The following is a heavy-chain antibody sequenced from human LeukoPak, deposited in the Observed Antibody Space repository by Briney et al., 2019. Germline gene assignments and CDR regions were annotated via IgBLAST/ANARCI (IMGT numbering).Heavy chain of an antibody. CDR1: GFTFTNFG. CDR2: ISHDGRTQ. J-gene: IGHJ6*02. CDR3: AKDKPLRERARRAIDSGIVYYYYGMDV. Sequence: GRSLRLSCAVSGFTFTNFGMHWVRQTPGKGLEWVALISHDGRTQFYADSVKGRFTISRDSSKNTLYLEMSDLRGEDTATYYCAKDKPLRERARRAIDSGIVYYYYGMDVWGQGTTVTVSS. V-gene: IGHV3-30*18. D-gene: IGHD3-10*01.